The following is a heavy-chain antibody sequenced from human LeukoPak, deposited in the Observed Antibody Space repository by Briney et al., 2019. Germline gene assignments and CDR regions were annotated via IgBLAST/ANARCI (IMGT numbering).Heavy chain of an antibody. Sequence: GESLKISCKGSGYSFTSYWIGWVRQMPGKGLEWMGIIYPGDSDTRYSPSFQGQVTISADKSISTAYLQWSSLKASDTAMYYCAGHVLEEHCSGGSCYSPFFDYWGQGTLVTVSS. CDR3: AGHVLEEHCSGGSCYSPFFDY. V-gene: IGHV5-51*01. CDR2: IYPGDSDT. CDR1: GYSFTSYW. J-gene: IGHJ4*02. D-gene: IGHD2-15*01.